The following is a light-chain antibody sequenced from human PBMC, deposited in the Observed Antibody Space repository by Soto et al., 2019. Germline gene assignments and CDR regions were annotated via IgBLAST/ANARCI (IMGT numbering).Light chain of an antibody. CDR3: QQYYSYPRT. Sequence: AIRMTQSPSSFSASTGDRVTITCRASQGISSYLAWYQQKPGKAPKLLIYAASTLQSGVPSRFNGSGSGTEFTLTISCLQPEDFATYYCQQYYSYPRTFGQGTKLEIK. J-gene: IGKJ2*01. V-gene: IGKV1-8*01. CDR1: QGISSY. CDR2: AAS.